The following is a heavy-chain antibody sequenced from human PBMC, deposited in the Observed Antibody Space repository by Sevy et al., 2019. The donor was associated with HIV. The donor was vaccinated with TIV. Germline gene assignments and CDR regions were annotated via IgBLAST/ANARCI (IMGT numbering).Heavy chain of an antibody. CDR2: ISSYYGNT. CDR3: ARERTRWQQLVEYYVGMDV. J-gene: IGHJ6*02. CDR1: GYTFNTYG. D-gene: IGHD6-13*01. Sequence: ASVNVSCKASGYTFNTYGISWVRQAPGQGLEWMGWISSYYGNTNFAQKFQGRVTMTTDTITNTAYMELTSLRSDDTAVYYCARERTRWQQLVEYYVGMDVWGQWTPVTVSS. V-gene: IGHV1-18*01.